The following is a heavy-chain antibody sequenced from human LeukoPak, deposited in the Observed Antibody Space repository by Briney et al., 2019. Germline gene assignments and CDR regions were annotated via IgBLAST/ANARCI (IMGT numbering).Heavy chain of an antibody. D-gene: IGHD6-13*01. V-gene: IGHV3-74*01. CDR3: ARGGDTSNWYPGYFDY. Sequence: GGSLRLSCAASGFTFSNYWMHWVRPAPGKGPVWVSRIKSDGSSTRFADSVQGRFTISRDNGKNTVYLQMNSLRAEDTAVYYCARGGDTSNWYPGYFDYWGQGALVTVSS. J-gene: IGHJ4*02. CDR1: GFTFSNYW. CDR2: IKSDGSST.